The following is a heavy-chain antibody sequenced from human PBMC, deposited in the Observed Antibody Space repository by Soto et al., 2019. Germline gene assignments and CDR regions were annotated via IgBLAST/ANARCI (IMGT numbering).Heavy chain of an antibody. CDR3: ARDASYYSLWSGYYPSRNGMDV. CDR1: GFTVRSFG. V-gene: IGHV3-33*01. D-gene: IGHD3-3*01. CDR2: IWYDGSKK. Sequence: QVQVVESGGGVVQPGRSRRLSCAASGFTVRSFGMHWVRQAPGKGLEWVSLIWYDGSKKSYGDSVKGRFTISRDNSRNTVYLQMNSLRADDTAVYYCARDASYYSLWSGYYPSRNGMDVWGQGTTVTVS. J-gene: IGHJ6*02.